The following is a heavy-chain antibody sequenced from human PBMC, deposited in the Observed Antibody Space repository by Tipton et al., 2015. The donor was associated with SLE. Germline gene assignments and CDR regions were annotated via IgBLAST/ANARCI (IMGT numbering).Heavy chain of an antibody. CDR3: ARDPLWVMVYAAAFDI. CDR2: IWYDGGNK. V-gene: IGHV3-33*01. D-gene: IGHD2-8*01. Sequence: SGFTFSSYGMHWVRQAPGKGLEWVAVIWYDGGNKYYADSVKGRFTISRDNSKNTLYLQMNSLRAEDTAVYYCARDPLWVMVYAAAFDIWGQGTRVTVSS. J-gene: IGHJ3*02. CDR1: GFTFSSYG.